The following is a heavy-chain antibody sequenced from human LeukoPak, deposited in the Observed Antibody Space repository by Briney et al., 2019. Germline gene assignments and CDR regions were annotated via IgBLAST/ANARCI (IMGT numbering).Heavy chain of an antibody. CDR1: GFTFSSYS. V-gene: IGHV3-21*01. CDR2: ISSSSSYI. J-gene: IGHJ4*02. Sequence: PGGSLRLSCAASGFTFSSYSMYWVRQAPGKGLEWVSSISSSSSYIYYADSVRGRFTISRDNAKNSLYLQMNSLRAEDTAVYYCARNPEQQLVHADYWGQGTLVTVSS. D-gene: IGHD6-13*01. CDR3: ARNPEQQLVHADY.